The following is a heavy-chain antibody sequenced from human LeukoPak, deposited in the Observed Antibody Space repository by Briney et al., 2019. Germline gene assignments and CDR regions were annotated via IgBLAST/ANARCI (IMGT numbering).Heavy chain of an antibody. J-gene: IGHJ4*02. V-gene: IGHV1-18*01. D-gene: IGHD6-19*01. Sequence: ASVKVSCKASGYTFTSYGISWVRQAPGQGLEWMGWISAYNGNTNYAQKLQGRVTMTTDTSTSTAYMELRSLRSDDTAVYYCARVSAVAGKEKIDYWGQGTLVTVSS. CDR3: ARVSAVAGKEKIDY. CDR2: ISAYNGNT. CDR1: GYTFTSYG.